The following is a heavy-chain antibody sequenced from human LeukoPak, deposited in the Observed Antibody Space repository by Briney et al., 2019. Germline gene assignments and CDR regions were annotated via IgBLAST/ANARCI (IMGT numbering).Heavy chain of an antibody. Sequence: GGSLRLSCAASGFRFSDYGMNWVRPAPGKGLEWVSYIGATSSAIYYADSVKGRFTVSRDNAKNSLYLQMNSLRAEDTAVYFCAKTKTYYFDSWGQGTLVTVSS. D-gene: IGHD2-8*01. CDR2: IGATSSAI. CDR1: GFRFSDYG. J-gene: IGHJ4*02. CDR3: AKTKTYYFDS. V-gene: IGHV3-48*04.